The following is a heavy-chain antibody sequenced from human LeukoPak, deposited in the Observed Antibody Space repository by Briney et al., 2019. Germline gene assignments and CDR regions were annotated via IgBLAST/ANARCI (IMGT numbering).Heavy chain of an antibody. D-gene: IGHD4-17*01. Sequence: GGSLRLSCSASGFIFSNYGMYWGRQAPGKGLEFVSAISSDGDNTFYADSVKGRFTISRDHCKNTLYLQTSSLRGEDTAVYYCVRVNDYGDRNLYYFGYWGQGTLVTVSS. CDR1: GFIFSNYG. J-gene: IGHJ4*02. CDR2: ISSDGDNT. V-gene: IGHV3-64D*06. CDR3: VRVNDYGDRNLYYFGY.